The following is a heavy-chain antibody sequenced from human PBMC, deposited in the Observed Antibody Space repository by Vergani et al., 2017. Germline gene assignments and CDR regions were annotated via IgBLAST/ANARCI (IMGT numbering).Heavy chain of an antibody. CDR1: GFTFSSYG. Sequence: QVQLVESGGGVVQPGRSLRLSCAASGFTFSSYGMHWVRQAPGKGLEWVAVISYDGSNKYYADSVKGRFTISRDNSKNTLYLQMNSLRAEDTAVYYCAKDLTWELLVPDYWGQGTLVTVSS. D-gene: IGHD1-26*01. CDR2: ISYDGSNK. V-gene: IGHV3-30*18. J-gene: IGHJ4*02. CDR3: AKDLTWELLVPDY.